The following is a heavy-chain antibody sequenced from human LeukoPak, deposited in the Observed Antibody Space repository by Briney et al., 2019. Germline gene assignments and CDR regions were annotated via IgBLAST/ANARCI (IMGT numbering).Heavy chain of an antibody. Sequence: GGSLRLSCAASGFTFSSYSMNWVRQAPGKGLEWVSSISSSSSYIYYADSVKGRFTISRDIARNSLYLQMNSLRAEDTAVYYCARDDHRGSYWAVRGYAFDIWGQGTMVTVSS. D-gene: IGHD1-26*01. V-gene: IGHV3-21*01. J-gene: IGHJ3*02. CDR2: ISSSSSYI. CDR3: ARDDHRGSYWAVRGYAFDI. CDR1: GFTFSSYS.